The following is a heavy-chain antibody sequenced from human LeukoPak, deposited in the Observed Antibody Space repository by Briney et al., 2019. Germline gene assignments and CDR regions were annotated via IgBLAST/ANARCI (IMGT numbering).Heavy chain of an antibody. CDR1: GGSISSSSYY. CDR2: IYYSGST. J-gene: IGHJ5*01. D-gene: IGHD3-22*01. V-gene: IGHV4-39*01. Sequence: PSETLSLTCTVSGGSISSSSYYWGWIRQPPGKGLEWIGSIYYSGSTYYNPSLKSRVTISVDTSKNQFSLKLSSVTAADTAVYYCARPRRDYYDSSGYYPNWFDSWGQGTLVTVSS. CDR3: ARPRRDYYDSSGYYPNWFDS.